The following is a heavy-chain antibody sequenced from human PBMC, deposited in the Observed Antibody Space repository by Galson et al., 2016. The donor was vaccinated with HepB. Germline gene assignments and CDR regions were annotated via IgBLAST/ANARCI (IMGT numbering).Heavy chain of an antibody. V-gene: IGHV2-5*01. J-gene: IGHJ5*02. Sequence: PALVKPTQTLTLTCTLSGFSLTTPGVGVGWIRQPPGKALEWPAHIYSNDEKTYRQSLKNRLTISKDTSKNQVVLTMTKMDPVDTATYYCARRLNPNFRSDGEGRKNLFGPWGQGIRVTVSS. CDR1: GFSLTTPGVG. CDR3: ARRLNPNFRSDGEGRKNLFGP. CDR2: IYSNDEK. D-gene: IGHD3-3*01.